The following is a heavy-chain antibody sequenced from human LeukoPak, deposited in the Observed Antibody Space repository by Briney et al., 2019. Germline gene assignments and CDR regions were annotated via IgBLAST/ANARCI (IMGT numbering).Heavy chain of an antibody. CDR1: YDSISSTSYY. CDR2: IYYSGST. Sequence: SETLSLTCTVSYDSISSTSYYWAWIRQPPGKGREWIGSIYYSGSTYYNPSLKSRVTISVDTSKNQFSLKLSSVTAADTAVYYCARLYSSSWQFDYWGQGTLVTVSS. J-gene: IGHJ4*02. V-gene: IGHV4-39*07. D-gene: IGHD6-13*01. CDR3: ARLYSSSWQFDY.